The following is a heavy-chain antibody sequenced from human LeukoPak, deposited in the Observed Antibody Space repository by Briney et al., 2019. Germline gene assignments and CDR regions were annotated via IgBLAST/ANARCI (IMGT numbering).Heavy chain of an antibody. Sequence: GGSLRLSCAASGFTFSSYGMSWVRQAPGKGLEWVSAISGSGGSTYYADSVKGRFTISRDNSKNTLYLQMNSLRAEDTAVYYCAKVFKIAVAGPYYFDYWGQGTLVTVSS. V-gene: IGHV3-23*01. J-gene: IGHJ4*02. CDR3: AKVFKIAVAGPYYFDY. D-gene: IGHD6-19*01. CDR1: GFTFSSYG. CDR2: ISGSGGST.